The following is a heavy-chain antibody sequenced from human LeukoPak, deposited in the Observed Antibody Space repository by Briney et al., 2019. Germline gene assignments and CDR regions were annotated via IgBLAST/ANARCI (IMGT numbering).Heavy chain of an antibody. CDR1: GFTFSNFA. CDR3: ATYRHVLLPFES. Sequence: GGSLRLSCAASGFTFSNFAMIWVRQPPGKGLEWVSSIFQGGGEINYADSVRGRFTSSRDNYKSTLFLQITSLRAEDTAIYYCATYRHVLLPFESWGQGTLVTVSS. V-gene: IGHV3-23*01. J-gene: IGHJ4*02. D-gene: IGHD5-18*01. CDR2: IFQGGGEI.